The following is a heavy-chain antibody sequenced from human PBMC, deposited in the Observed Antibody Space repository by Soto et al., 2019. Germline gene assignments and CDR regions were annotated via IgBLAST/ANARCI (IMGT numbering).Heavy chain of an antibody. CDR3: ARDRGCVYGMDV. J-gene: IGHJ6*02. D-gene: IGHD1-26*01. V-gene: IGHV4-59*01. Sequence: QVQLQESGPGLVKPSETLSLTCTVSGGSISSYYWSWIRQPPGKGLEWIGYIYYSGSTNYNPSLKSRVTISVDTSKNQFSLKLSSVTAADTAVYYCARDRGCVYGMDVWGQGTTVTVSS. CDR1: GGSISSYY. CDR2: IYYSGST.